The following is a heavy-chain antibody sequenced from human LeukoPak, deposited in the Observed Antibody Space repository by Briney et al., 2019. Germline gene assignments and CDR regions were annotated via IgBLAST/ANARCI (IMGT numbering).Heavy chain of an antibody. CDR3: ESDLRRATIFGVVNFDY. CDR2: INTYNANT. Sequence: ASVKVSCKASGYTFTSYGIRWLRQAPGQGLEWMGCINTYNANTNYAQKFQGRVTMTTETSTTTAYMELRRLRSDDTAVYYCESDLRRATIFGVVNFDYWGQGTLVTVSS. V-gene: IGHV1-18*01. D-gene: IGHD3-3*01. CDR1: GYTFTSYG. J-gene: IGHJ4*02.